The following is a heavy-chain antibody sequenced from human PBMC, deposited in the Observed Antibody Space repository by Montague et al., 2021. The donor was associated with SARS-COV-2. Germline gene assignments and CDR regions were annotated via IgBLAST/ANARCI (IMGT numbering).Heavy chain of an antibody. J-gene: IGHJ6*02. D-gene: IGHD2-2*01. V-gene: IGHV3-30*03. CDR2: ISYDGSNK. CDR3: ARDQGYCSGTTCFRGWTYYYYGMDV. CDR1: RFPFSSYG. Sequence: SLSLSFSASRFPFSSYGMHWVRQAPGKGLEWVAVISYDGSNKNYADSVKGRFTISRDKSKNTLYLQMNSLRAEDTAVYYCARDQGYCSGTTCFRGWTYYYYGMDVWGQGTTVTVSS.